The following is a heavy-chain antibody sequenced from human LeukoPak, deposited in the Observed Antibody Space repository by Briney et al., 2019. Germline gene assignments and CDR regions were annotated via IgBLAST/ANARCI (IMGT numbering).Heavy chain of an antibody. CDR2: VYSDGST. J-gene: IGHJ4*02. CDR1: GGSISNYY. D-gene: IGHD2-2*01. Sequence: PSETLSLTCSVSGGSISNYYWSWIRQPAGKGLEWIGRVYSDGSTSYNPSLKSRVTMSVDTSKNQFSLKVSSVTAEDTAVYYCAKCRSEVPAAINYWGQGTLVTVSS. CDR3: AKCRSEVPAAINY. V-gene: IGHV4-4*07.